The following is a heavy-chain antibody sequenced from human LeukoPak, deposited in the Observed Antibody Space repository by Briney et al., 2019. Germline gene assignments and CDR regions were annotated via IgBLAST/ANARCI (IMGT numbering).Heavy chain of an antibody. CDR1: GGSISSYY. D-gene: IGHD6-19*01. Sequence: SETLSLTCTVSGGSISSYYWSWIRQPPGKGLEWIGYIYYSGSTNYNPSLKSRITISVDTSKNQFSLKLSSVTAADTGVYYCARSIAVTPRRGYFDYWGQGTLVTVSS. V-gene: IGHV4-59*01. CDR2: IYYSGST. J-gene: IGHJ4*02. CDR3: ARSIAVTPRRGYFDY.